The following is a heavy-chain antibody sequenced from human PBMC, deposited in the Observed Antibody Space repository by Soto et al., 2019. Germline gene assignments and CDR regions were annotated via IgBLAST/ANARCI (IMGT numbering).Heavy chain of an antibody. CDR2: IYHSGST. CDR1: GGSISSGGYS. CDR3: ARDVYGDQHYAFDI. V-gene: IGHV4-30-2*01. J-gene: IGHJ3*02. Sequence: QLQLQESGSGLVKPSQTLSLTCAVSGGSISSGGYSWSWIRQPPGKGLEWIGYIYHSGSTYYNPSLKSRVTISVDRSKNQFSLKLSSVTAADTAVYYCARDVYGDQHYAFDIWGQGTMVTVSS. D-gene: IGHD4-17*01.